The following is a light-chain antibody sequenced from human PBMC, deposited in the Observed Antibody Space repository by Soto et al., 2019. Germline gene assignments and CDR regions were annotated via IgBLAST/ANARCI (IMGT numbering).Light chain of an antibody. CDR3: TSYAGSDNFYV. CDR1: NSDVGGYNY. J-gene: IGLJ1*01. V-gene: IGLV2-8*01. Sequence: QSALTQPPSASGSPGQSVTISCTGSNSDVGGYNYVSWLQQYPGKDPKLIMYEVTKRPSGVPDRFSGSKSGNTASLTVSGLQAEDEADYFCTSYAGSDNFYVFGSGTKLTVL. CDR2: EVT.